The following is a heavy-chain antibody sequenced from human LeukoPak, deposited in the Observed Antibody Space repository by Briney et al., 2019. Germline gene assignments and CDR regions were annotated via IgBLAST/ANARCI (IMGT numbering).Heavy chain of an antibody. CDR2: ISAYNGNT. CDR1: GYTFTSYG. CDR3: ARVPDYGDYLHFDY. J-gene: IGHJ4*02. D-gene: IGHD4-17*01. V-gene: IGHV1-18*01. Sequence: EASVKVSCKASGYTFTSYGISWVRQAPGQGLEWMGWISAYNGNTNYAQKLQGRVTMTTDTSTSTAYMELRSLRSDDTAVYYCARVPDYGDYLHFDYWGQGTLVTVSS.